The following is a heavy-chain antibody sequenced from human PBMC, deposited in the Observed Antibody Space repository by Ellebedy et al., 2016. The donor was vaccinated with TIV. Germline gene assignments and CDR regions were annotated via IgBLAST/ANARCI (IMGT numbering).Heavy chain of an antibody. CDR2: IWYDGSNK. D-gene: IGHD2-21*01. CDR1: GFTFSSYG. Sequence: PGGSLRLSCAASGFTFSSYGMHWVRQAPGKGLEWVAVIWYDGSNKYYADSVKGRFTISRDNSKNTLYLQMNSLRAEDTAVYYCARGRTGEIQGVYYFDYWGQGTLVTVSS. V-gene: IGHV3-33*01. CDR3: ARGRTGEIQGVYYFDY. J-gene: IGHJ4*02.